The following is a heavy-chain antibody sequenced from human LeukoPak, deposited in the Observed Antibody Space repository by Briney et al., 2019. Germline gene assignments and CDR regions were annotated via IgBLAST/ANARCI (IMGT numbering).Heavy chain of an antibody. J-gene: IGHJ4*02. CDR1: GFTFSSYS. V-gene: IGHV3-21*03. D-gene: IGHD4-17*01. Sequence: GGSLRLSCVASGFTFSSYSINWVRQAPGKGLEWVAYINTASNYIFYGDALKGRFTISRDNARNSAYLQMDSLRDDDTGVYYCARDRRDLGDSLPENWGQGILGTVSS. CDR2: INTASNYI. CDR3: ARDRRDLGDSLPEN.